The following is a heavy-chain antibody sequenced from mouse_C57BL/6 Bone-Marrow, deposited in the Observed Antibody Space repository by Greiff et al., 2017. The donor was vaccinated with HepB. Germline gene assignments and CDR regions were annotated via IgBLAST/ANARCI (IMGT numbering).Heavy chain of an antibody. CDR1: GYTFTSYG. V-gene: IGHV1-81*01. D-gene: IGHD2-4*01. CDR3: ARGGYDYVYFDV. CDR2: IYPRSGNT. Sequence: VQLQESGAELARPGASVKLSCKASGYTFTSYGISWVKQRTGQGLEWIGEIYPRSGNTYYNEKFKGKATLTADKSSSTAYMELRSLTSEDSAVYFCARGGYDYVYFDVWGTGTTVTVSS. J-gene: IGHJ1*03.